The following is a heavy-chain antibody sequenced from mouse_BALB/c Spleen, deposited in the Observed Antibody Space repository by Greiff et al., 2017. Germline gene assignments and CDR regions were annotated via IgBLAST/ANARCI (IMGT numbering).Heavy chain of an antibody. J-gene: IGHJ2*01. V-gene: IGHV3-6*02. CDR3: AREGRDVEDFDY. D-gene: IGHD3-3*01. CDR2: ISYDGSN. CDR1: GYSITSGYY. Sequence: EVQLVESGPGLVKPSQSLSLTCSVTGYSITSGYYWNWIRQFPGNKLEWMGYISYDGSNNYNPSLKNRISITRDTSKNQFFLKLNSVTTEDTATYYCAREGRDVEDFDYWGQGTTLTVSS.